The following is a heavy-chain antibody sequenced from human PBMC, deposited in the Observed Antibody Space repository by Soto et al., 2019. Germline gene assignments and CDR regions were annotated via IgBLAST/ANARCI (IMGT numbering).Heavy chain of an antibody. V-gene: IGHV3-7*03. D-gene: IGHD6-19*01. Sequence: GGSLRLSCAASGFTFRSSWMSWVRLSPGNGLEWVANIKDDGSETYYMDSVKGRFTISRDNAKNSLYLQMNSLRVEDTAVYYCVNSFAARGWFEGSDSWGRGTVVTVYS. CDR3: VNSFAARGWFEGSDS. CDR2: IKDDGSET. J-gene: IGHJ5*01. CDR1: GFTFRSSW.